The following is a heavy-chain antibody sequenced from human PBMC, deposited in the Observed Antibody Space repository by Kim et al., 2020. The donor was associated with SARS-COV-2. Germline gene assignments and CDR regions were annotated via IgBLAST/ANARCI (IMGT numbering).Heavy chain of an antibody. Sequence: GGSLRLSCAASQFTFKSYTMHWVRQTPGKGLEWVAAISYDGSDKYYADFVKGRFTISRDTSNNTLYLQMTRLTTEDTAVYYCARNARNTMIRGVIFYWGQGNLVTVSS. CDR2: ISYDGSDK. CDR3: ARNARNTMIRGVIFY. V-gene: IGHV3-30*04. D-gene: IGHD3-10*01. CDR1: QFTFKSYT. J-gene: IGHJ4*02.